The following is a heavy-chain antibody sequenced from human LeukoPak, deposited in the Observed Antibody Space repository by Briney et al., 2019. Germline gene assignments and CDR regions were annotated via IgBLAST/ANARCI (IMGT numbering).Heavy chain of an antibody. CDR1: GFSFGTHG. Sequence: PGGSLRLSCAACGFSFGTHGMSWVRQGPGKGLEWVSALDGSGASIYYADSVKGRFTISRDNSKNTLFLQMNSLRAEDTAVYYCAKDSPILTVWGQGTMVTVSS. CDR3: AKDSPILTV. V-gene: IGHV3-23*01. D-gene: IGHD3-9*01. CDR2: LDGSGASI. J-gene: IGHJ3*01.